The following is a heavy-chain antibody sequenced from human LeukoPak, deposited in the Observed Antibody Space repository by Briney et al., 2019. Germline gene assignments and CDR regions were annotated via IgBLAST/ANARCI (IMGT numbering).Heavy chain of an antibody. J-gene: IGHJ3*02. CDR2: ISSSSSYI. CDR3: ARVGTFDAFDI. Sequence: GGSLRLSCAASGFTFSSYSMNWVRQAPGKGLEWGSSISSSSSYIYYADSVRGRFTISGDNAKNSLYLQMNSLRAEDTAVYYCARVGTFDAFDIWGQGTMVTVSS. D-gene: IGHD1-26*01. CDR1: GFTFSSYS. V-gene: IGHV3-21*01.